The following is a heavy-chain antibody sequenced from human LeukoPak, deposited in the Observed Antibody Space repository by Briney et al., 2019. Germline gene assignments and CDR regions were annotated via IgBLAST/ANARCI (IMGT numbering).Heavy chain of an antibody. CDR3: ARDRSRGVIRT. D-gene: IGHD3-10*01. CDR2: INHNAETI. CDR1: GFTFSSYV. Sequence: GGSLRLSCAASGFTFSSYVMSWVRQAPGKGLEWVSYINHNAETIYYADSVKGRFTISRDNAKNVLYLQMNRLRDGDTAVYFCARDRSRGVIRTWGQGTLVTVSS. V-gene: IGHV3-48*02. J-gene: IGHJ4*02.